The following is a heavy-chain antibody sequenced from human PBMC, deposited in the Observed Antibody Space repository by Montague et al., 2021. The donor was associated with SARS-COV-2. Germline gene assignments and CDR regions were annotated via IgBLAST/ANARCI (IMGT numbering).Heavy chain of an antibody. CDR1: GFTFSSYW. CDR2: VKGDGSRI. V-gene: IGHV3-74*01. D-gene: IGHD3-10*01. CDR3: ARDTPYYYGSGSYYEPRRVLDY. J-gene: IGHJ4*02. Sequence: SLRLSCVASGFTFSSYWMHLFRQAPGTGLVWVSRVKGDGSRISYSDSVKGRFTISRDNAKNTLYLQMNSLRAEDTAVYYCARDTPYYYGSGSYYEPRRVLDYWGQGTLVTVSS.